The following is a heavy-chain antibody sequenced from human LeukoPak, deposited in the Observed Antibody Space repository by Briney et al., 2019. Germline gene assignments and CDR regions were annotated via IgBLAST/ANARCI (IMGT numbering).Heavy chain of an antibody. D-gene: IGHD6-13*01. CDR3: AGCFCACSSNTWFLSFDS. Sequence: GGSLRLSCAASGFPFSSYAMTWVRQAPGKGLAWVSPISGAGATTYRATSVKDRFTNSRYNVKKTVYKEISILGTDDTAVEYCAGCFCACSSNTWFLSFDSWGPGTLVTVSS. CDR2: ISGAGATT. V-gene: IGHV3-23*01. CDR1: GFPFSSYA. J-gene: IGHJ4*02.